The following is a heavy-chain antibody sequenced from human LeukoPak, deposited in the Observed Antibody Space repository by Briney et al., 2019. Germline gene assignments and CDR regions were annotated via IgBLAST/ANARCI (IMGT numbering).Heavy chain of an antibody. Sequence: SETLSLTCTVSGVSISSYYWSWIRQPPGKGLEWIGYIYYSGIINYNPSLKSRVTMSVDTSKNQFSLKLSSVTAADTAVYYCARLGVAGTSWFDPWGQGTLVTVSS. V-gene: IGHV4-59*08. J-gene: IGHJ5*02. CDR2: IYYSGII. D-gene: IGHD6-19*01. CDR1: GVSISSYY. CDR3: ARLGVAGTSWFDP.